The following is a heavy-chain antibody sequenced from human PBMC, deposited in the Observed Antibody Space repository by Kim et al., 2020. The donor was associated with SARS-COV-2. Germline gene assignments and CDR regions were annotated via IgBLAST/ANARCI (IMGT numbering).Heavy chain of an antibody. J-gene: IGHJ6*02. D-gene: IGHD3-16*01. Sequence: SVKGRFTISRDNSKNTLYLQMNSRRAEDTAVYYCATPRYTFGGVISGMDVWGQGTTVTVSS. V-gene: IGHV3-30*07. CDR3: ATPRYTFGGVISGMDV.